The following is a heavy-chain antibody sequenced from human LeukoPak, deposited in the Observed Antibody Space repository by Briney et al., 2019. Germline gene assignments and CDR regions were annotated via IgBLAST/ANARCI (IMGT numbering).Heavy chain of an antibody. CDR3: ARTTSDYAFDY. J-gene: IGHJ4*02. CDR2: IYYSGST. CDR1: GGSISSSSYY. D-gene: IGHD4-17*01. Sequence: SETLSLTCTVSGGSISSSSYYWGWIRQPPGKGLEWIGSIYYSGSTYYNPSLKSRVTISVDTSKNQFSLKLSSATAADTAVYYCARTTSDYAFDYWGQGTLVTVSS. V-gene: IGHV4-39*01.